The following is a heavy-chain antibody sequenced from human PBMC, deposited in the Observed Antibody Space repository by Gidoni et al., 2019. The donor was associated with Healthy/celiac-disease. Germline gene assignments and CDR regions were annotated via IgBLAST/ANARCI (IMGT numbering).Heavy chain of an antibody. CDR2: IRSKANSYAT. CDR1: GVTFSGSA. V-gene: IGHV3-73*01. Sequence: EVQLVESGGGLGQPGGSLKRSCAAAGVTFSGSAMHWVRQASGKGLEWVGRIRSKANSYATAYAASVKGRFTISRADSKNTAYLQMNSLKTEDTAVYYCTSHSIVGAIYWGQGTLVTVSS. J-gene: IGHJ4*02. D-gene: IGHD1-26*01. CDR3: TSHSIVGAIY.